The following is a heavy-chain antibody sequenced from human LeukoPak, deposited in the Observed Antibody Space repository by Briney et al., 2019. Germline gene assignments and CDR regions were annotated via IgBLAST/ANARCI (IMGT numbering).Heavy chain of an antibody. D-gene: IGHD2-15*01. V-gene: IGHV4-4*07. CDR1: GGSISSYY. J-gene: IGHJ3*02. CDR2: IYTSGST. CDR3: ASTAVVVAATSDAFDI. Sequence: SETLSLTCAVSGGSISSYYWSWIRQPAGKGLEWIGRIYTSGSTNYNPSLKSRVTMSVDTSKNQFSLKLSSVTAADTAVYYCASTAVVVAATSDAFDIWGQGTMVTVSS.